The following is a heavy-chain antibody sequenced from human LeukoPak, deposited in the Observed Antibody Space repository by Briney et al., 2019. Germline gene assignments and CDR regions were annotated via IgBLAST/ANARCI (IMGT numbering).Heavy chain of an antibody. CDR2: INPNSGGT. D-gene: IGHD6-13*01. J-gene: IGHJ5*02. CDR3: AREGIAEGYNWFDP. Sequence: ASVTVSCTPSRYTFTGYYMHWVRQAPAQGLEWMGWINPNSGGTNYAQKFQGRVTMTRDTSISTAYMELSRLRSDDTAVYYCAREGIAEGYNWFDPWGQGTLVTVSS. V-gene: IGHV1-2*02. CDR1: RYTFTGYY.